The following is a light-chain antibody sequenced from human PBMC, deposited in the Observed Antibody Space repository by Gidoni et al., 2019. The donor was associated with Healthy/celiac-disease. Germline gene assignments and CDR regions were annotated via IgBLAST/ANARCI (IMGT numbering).Light chain of an antibody. CDR3: QQYNSYSRT. V-gene: IGKV1-5*03. Sequence: DIQMTQSPSTLSASVGDRVTITCRASQSISSWLAWYQQKPGKAPKLLIYKASSLESVVPSRFSGSGSGTLFTLTISSLQPDDFATYSCQQYNSYSRTFGQGTKVEIK. J-gene: IGKJ1*01. CDR1: QSISSW. CDR2: KAS.